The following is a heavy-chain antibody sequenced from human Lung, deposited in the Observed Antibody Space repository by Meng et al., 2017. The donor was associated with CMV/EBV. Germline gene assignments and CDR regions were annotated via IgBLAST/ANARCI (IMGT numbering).Heavy chain of an antibody. J-gene: IGHJ6*02. V-gene: IGHV3-21*01. CDR2: ISSSSSYI. D-gene: IGHD6-13*01. CDR1: GFTFSSYS. CDR3: ARGVIAEHYYYYYGMDV. Sequence: GESXKISXAASGFTFSSYSMNWVRQAPGKGLELVSSISSSSSYIYYSDSVKGRFTISRDNAKISLYLQMDSLRAADTTVYYCARGVIAEHYYYYYGMDVWGQGXTVTVSS.